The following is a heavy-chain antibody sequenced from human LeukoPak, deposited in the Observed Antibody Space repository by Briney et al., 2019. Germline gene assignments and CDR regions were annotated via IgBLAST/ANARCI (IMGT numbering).Heavy chain of an antibody. J-gene: IGHJ3*02. CDR2: ISHSGST. CDR1: GGSISSSNW. D-gene: IGHD3-10*01. CDR3: ARVGIYYYGPGALDAFDI. V-gene: IGHV4-4*02. Sequence: PSETLSLTCDVSGGSISSSNWWSWVRQPPGKGLEWIGEISHSGSTNYNPSLKSRVTISVDKSENQFSLKMSSVTAADTAVYYCARVGIYYYGPGALDAFDIWGQGTMVTVSS.